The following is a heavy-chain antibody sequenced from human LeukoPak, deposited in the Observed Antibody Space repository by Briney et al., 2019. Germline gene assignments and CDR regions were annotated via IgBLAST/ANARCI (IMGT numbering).Heavy chain of an antibody. CDR2: ISWNSGSI. Sequence: GGSLRLSCAASGFTFDDYAMHWVRHAPGKGLEWVSGISWNSGSIGYADSVKGRFTISRDNAKNSLYLQMNSLRAEDTALYYCAKDDILTAWGQGTLVTVSS. D-gene: IGHD3-9*01. V-gene: IGHV3-9*01. CDR3: AKDDILTA. CDR1: GFTFDDYA. J-gene: IGHJ4*02.